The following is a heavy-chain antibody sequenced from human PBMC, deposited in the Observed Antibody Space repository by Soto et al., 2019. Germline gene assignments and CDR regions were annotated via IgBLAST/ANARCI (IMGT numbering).Heavy chain of an antibody. CDR2: IYHSGST. D-gene: IGHD2-2*01. V-gene: IGHV4-30-2*01. CDR1: GGSISSGGYS. Sequence: SETLSVTCAVSGGSISSGGYSWSWIRQPPGKGLEWIGYIYHSGSTYYNPSLKSRVTISVDRSKNQFSLKLSSVTAADTAVYYCARGGVPAAPSEGWFDPWGQGTLVTVSS. J-gene: IGHJ5*02. CDR3: ARGGVPAAPSEGWFDP.